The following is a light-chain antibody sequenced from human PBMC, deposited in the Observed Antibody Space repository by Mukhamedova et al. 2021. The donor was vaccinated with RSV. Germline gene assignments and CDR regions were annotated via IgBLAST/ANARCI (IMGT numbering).Light chain of an antibody. CDR1: QRIDRR. Sequence: GDRVTITCRASQRIDRRLAWFQQQPGKVPRLLIYSVSTLHSEIPSRFSGAESGANFTLTISRLQPDDFATYYCQQYDSPPYTFDQ. CDR3: QQYDSPPYT. J-gene: IGKJ2*01. CDR2: SVS. V-gene: IGKV1-27*01.